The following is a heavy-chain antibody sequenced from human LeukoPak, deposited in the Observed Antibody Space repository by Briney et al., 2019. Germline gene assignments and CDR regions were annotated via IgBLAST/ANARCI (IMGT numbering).Heavy chain of an antibody. CDR3: ARGEEASSGPSYYFDY. J-gene: IGHJ4*02. V-gene: IGHV1-18*01. Sequence: ASVKVSCKASGYTFTSYGISWVRQAPGQGLEWMGWISAYNGNTNYAQKLQGRDTITADKSTSTAYMELSSLRSEDTAVYYCARGEEASSGPSYYFDYWGQGTLVTVSS. D-gene: IGHD3-22*01. CDR2: ISAYNGNT. CDR1: GYTFTSYG.